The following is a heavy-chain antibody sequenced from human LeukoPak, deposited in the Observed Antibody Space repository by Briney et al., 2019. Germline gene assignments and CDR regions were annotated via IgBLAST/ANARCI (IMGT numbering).Heavy chain of an antibody. D-gene: IGHD5-12*01. CDR3: AREYSGYGDFDD. Sequence: GGSLRLSCAASGVTFSGYSMNWVRRAPGMGLEWVSSISTSSSYIYYADSVKGRFTISRDNAKNSLYLQMNSLRAEDTAVYYCAREYSGYGDFDDWGQGTLVTVSS. V-gene: IGHV3-21*01. J-gene: IGHJ4*02. CDR1: GVTFSGYS. CDR2: ISTSSSYI.